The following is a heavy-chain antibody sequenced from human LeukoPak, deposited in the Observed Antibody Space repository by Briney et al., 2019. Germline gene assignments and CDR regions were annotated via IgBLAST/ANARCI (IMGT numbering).Heavy chain of an antibody. V-gene: IGHV1-18*01. J-gene: IGHJ4*02. CDR3: ARDEGEWESRNY. CDR1: GYTFSNYG. D-gene: IGHD1-26*01. CDR2: ISAYTGKT. Sequence: ASVKVSCQTSGYTFSNYGIMWVRQAPGQGLEWMGWISAYTGKTKYVEKYESRVTFTTDSSTNTAYMEMRRLTIDDTAVYYCARDEGEWESRNYWGQGTQVIVSS.